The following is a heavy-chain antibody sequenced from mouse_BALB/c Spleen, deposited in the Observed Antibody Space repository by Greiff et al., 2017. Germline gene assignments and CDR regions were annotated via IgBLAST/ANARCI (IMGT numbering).Heavy chain of an antibody. V-gene: IGHV5-6-5*01. Sequence: EVMLVESGGGLVKPGGSLKLSCAASGFTFSSYAMSWVRQTPEKRLEWVASISSGGSTYYPDSVKGRFTISRDNARNILYLQMSSLRSEDTAMYYCARGGYYDYDFDYWGQGTTLTVSS. D-gene: IGHD2-4*01. CDR3: ARGGYYDYDFDY. CDR1: GFTFSSYA. J-gene: IGHJ2*01. CDR2: ISSGGST.